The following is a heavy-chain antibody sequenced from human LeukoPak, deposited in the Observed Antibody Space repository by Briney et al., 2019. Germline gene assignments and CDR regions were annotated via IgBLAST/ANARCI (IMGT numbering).Heavy chain of an antibody. CDR1: GFTFSSYA. J-gene: IGHJ4*02. CDR2: ISGSGGST. CDR3: AKYALWFGELLSRGNYFDY. V-gene: IGHV3-23*01. Sequence: PGGSLRLSCAASGFTFSSYAMSWVRQAPGKGLEWVSAISGSGGSTYYADSVKGRFTISRGNSKNTLYLQMNSLRAEDTAVYYCAKYALWFGELLSRGNYFDYWGQGTLVTVSS. D-gene: IGHD3-10*01.